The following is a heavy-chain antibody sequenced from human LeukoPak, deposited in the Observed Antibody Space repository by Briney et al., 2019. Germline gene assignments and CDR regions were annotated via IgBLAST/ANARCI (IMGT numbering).Heavy chain of an antibody. CDR1: GFDFSGHW. CDR3: ARPRWADGYNPYDY. J-gene: IGHJ4*02. CDR2: ISSASSYI. Sequence: PGESLRLSCTVSGFDFSGHWMNWVRQAPGKGLEWVSSISSASSYIYYADSVKGRFTISRDNAKNSLYLQMNSLRAEDTALYYCARPRWADGYNPYDYWGQGTLVTVSS. D-gene: IGHD5-24*01. V-gene: IGHV3-21*01.